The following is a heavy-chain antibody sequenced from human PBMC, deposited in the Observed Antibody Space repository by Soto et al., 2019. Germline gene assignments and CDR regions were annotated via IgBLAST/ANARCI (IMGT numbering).Heavy chain of an antibody. J-gene: IGHJ6*02. V-gene: IGHV3-48*02. CDR3: ARVRIGDSSGYHHYYYYGMDV. CDR1: GFTFSSYS. D-gene: IGHD3-22*01. CDR2: ISSSSSTI. Sequence: GGSLRLSCAASGFTFSSYSMNWVRQAPGKGLEWVSYISSSSSTIYYADSVKGRFTISRDNAKNSLYLQMNSLRDEDTAVYYCARVRIGDSSGYHHYYYYGMDVWGQGTTVTVSS.